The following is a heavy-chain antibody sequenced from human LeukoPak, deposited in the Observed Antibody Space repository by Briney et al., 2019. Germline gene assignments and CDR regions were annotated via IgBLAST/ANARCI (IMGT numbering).Heavy chain of an antibody. Sequence: GGSLRLSCAASGFTVSSNYMSWVRQAPGKGLEWVSVIYSGGSTYYADSVKGRFTISRDNSKNTLYLQMNSLRAEDTAVYYCARAVKGWESRAFDIWGQGTMVTVSS. D-gene: IGHD1-26*01. CDR1: GFTVSSNY. J-gene: IGHJ3*02. V-gene: IGHV3-53*01. CDR3: ARAVKGWESRAFDI. CDR2: IYSGGST.